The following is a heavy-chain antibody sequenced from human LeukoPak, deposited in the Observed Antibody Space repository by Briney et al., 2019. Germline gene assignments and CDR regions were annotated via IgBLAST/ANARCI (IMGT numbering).Heavy chain of an antibody. V-gene: IGHV4-34*01. D-gene: IGHD3-10*01. CDR1: GGSFSGYY. CDR3: AANSADYNTLGSSYKV. J-gene: IGHJ4*02. Sequence: SETLSLTCAVYGGSFSGYYWSWIRQPPGKGLEWIGEINHSGSTNYNLSLKSRVTTSVDTSKNQFSLKLSSVTAADTAVFYCAANSADYNTLGSSYKVWGQGTLVTVSS. CDR2: INHSGST.